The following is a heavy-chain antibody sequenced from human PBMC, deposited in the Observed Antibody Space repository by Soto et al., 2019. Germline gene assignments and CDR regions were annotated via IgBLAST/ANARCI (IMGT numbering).Heavy chain of an antibody. CDR2: ISYDGSNK. J-gene: IGHJ6*02. V-gene: IGHV3-30*18. CDR3: AKDLDSGSYYYGMDV. Sequence: GGSLRLSCAASGFTFSSYGMHCVRQAPGKGLEWVAVISYDGSNKYYADSVTGRFTISRDNSKTTLYLQMNSLRAEDTAVYSCAKDLDSGSYYYGMDVWGQGTTVTVSS. CDR1: GFTFSSYG. D-gene: IGHD1-26*01.